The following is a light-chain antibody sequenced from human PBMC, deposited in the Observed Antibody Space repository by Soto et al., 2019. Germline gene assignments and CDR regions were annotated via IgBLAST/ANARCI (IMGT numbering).Light chain of an antibody. Sequence: EIVLTHSPRTLSFSPPERDPLXSMSSQSVSSSYLAWYQQKPGQAPRLLIYGASSRATGIPDRFSGSGSGTDFTLTISSLEPEDFAVYYCQQRSNWPPNTFGQGTRLEIK. J-gene: IGKJ5*01. CDR2: GAS. CDR1: QSVSSSY. CDR3: QQRSNWPPNT. V-gene: IGKV3D-20*02.